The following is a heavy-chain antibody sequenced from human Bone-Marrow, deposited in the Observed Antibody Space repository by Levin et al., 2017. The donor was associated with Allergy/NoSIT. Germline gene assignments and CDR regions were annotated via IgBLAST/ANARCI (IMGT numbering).Heavy chain of an antibody. Sequence: KASETLSLTCSVSGASIRSTTFYWGWIRQPPGKGLEWIGSSLYTGNSYFNSSLKSRVTISVDTSNNFFSLKLESVTAADTAVYYCVRHVTGDSVYDYWGQGTLVIVSS. CDR1: GASIRSTTFY. CDR2: SLYTGNS. V-gene: IGHV4-39*07. CDR3: VRHVTGDSVYDY. J-gene: IGHJ4*02. D-gene: IGHD1-14*01.